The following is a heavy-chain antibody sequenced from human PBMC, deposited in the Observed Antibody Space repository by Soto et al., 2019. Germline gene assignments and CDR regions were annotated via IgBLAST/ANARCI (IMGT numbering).Heavy chain of an antibody. Sequence: ASVKVSCKASGYTFTSYGISWVRQAPGQGLEWMGWISAYNGNANYAQKLQGRVTMTTDKSTSTAYMELSSLRSEDTAVYYCARVGVDPYDFWSGDRDYWGQGTLVTVSS. CDR3: ARVGVDPYDFWSGDRDY. CDR1: GYTFTSYG. V-gene: IGHV1-18*01. D-gene: IGHD3-3*01. J-gene: IGHJ4*02. CDR2: ISAYNGNA.